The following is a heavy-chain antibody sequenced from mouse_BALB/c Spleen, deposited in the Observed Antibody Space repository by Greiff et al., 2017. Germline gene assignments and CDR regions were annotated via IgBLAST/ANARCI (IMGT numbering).Heavy chain of an antibody. J-gene: IGHJ2*01. CDR2: INPSNGRT. Sequence: QVQLKQPGAELVKPGASVKLSCKASGYTFTSYWMHWVKQRPGQGLEWIGEINPSNGRTNYNEKFKSKATLTVDKSSSTAYMQLSSLTSEDSAVYYCARIYYGNYYFDYWGQGTTLTVSS. D-gene: IGHD2-1*01. CDR1: GYTFTSYW. V-gene: IGHV1S81*02. CDR3: ARIYYGNYYFDY.